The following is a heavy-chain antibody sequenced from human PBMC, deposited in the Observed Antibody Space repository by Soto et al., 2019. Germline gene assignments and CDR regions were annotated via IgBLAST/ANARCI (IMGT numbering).Heavy chain of an antibody. J-gene: IGHJ4*02. CDR3: ARLVGSGTYLFDY. CDR2: IYYSGST. CDR1: GGSISSYY. V-gene: IGHV4-59*08. D-gene: IGHD3-10*01. Sequence: SETLSLTCTVSGGSISSYYWSWIRQPPGKGLEWIGYIYYSGSTNYNPSLKSRVTILVDTSKNQFSLKLSSVTAADTAVYYCARLVGSGTYLFDYWGQGTLVTVAS.